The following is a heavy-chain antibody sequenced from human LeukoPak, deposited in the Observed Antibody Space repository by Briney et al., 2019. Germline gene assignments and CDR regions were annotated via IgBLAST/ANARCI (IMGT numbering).Heavy chain of an antibody. CDR3: AELGITMIGGV. CDR2: ISSSGSTI. Sequence: GGSLRLSCAASGFTFSSYEMNWVRQAPGQGLQWVSYISSSGSTIYYADSVKGRFTISRDNAKNSLYLQMNSLRAEDTAVYYCAELGITMIGGVWGKGTTVTISS. J-gene: IGHJ6*04. D-gene: IGHD3-10*02. V-gene: IGHV3-48*03. CDR1: GFTFSSYE.